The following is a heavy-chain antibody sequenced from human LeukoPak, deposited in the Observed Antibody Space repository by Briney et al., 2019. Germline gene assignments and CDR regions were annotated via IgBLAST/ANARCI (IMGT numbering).Heavy chain of an antibody. V-gene: IGHV1-46*01. Sequence: ASVKVSCKASGYTFTSYYIHWVRQVPGQGPEWMGIINPSGGSTRYAQKLQGRVTMTRDTSTSTVYMELSSLRSEDTAVYYCARDTVMVNIHMDVWGQGTTVTVSS. D-gene: IGHD5-18*01. CDR1: GYTFTSYY. CDR2: INPSGGST. J-gene: IGHJ6*02. CDR3: ARDTVMVNIHMDV.